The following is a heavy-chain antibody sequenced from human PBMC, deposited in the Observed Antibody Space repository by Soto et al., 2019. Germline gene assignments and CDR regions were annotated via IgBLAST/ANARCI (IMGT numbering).Heavy chain of an antibody. CDR2: INHSGST. V-gene: IGHV4-34*01. CDR1: GGSFSGYY. CDR3: ARAKIAARFFDY. J-gene: IGHJ4*02. Sequence: SETLSLTCAVYGGSFSGYYWSWIRQPPGKGLEWIGEINHSGSTNYNPSLKSRVTISVDTSKNQFSLKLSSVTAADTAVYYCARAKIAARFFDYWGQGTMVTVYS. D-gene: IGHD6-6*01.